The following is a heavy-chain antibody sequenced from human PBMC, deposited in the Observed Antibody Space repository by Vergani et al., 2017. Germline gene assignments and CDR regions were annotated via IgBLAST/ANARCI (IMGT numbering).Heavy chain of an antibody. V-gene: IGHV4-34*01. CDR3: ASTIVTLPAVIPGP. J-gene: IGHJ5*02. D-gene: IGHD2-2*01. Sequence: QVQLQQWGAGLLKPSETLSLTCAVYGGSFSGYYWSWIRQPPGKGLEWIGEINHSGSTNYNPSLKSRVTMSVDTSKNQFSLKLSSVTAADTAMYYCASTIVTLPAVIPGPWGQGTLVTVSS. CDR1: GGSFSGYY. CDR2: INHSGST.